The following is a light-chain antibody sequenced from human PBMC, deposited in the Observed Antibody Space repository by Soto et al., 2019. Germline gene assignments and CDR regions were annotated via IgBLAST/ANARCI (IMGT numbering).Light chain of an antibody. V-gene: IGLV2-11*01. CDR1: SSDVGGYNY. CDR3: CSYAGSYSYV. J-gene: IGLJ1*01. CDR2: DVT. Sequence: QSALTQPRSVSGSPGQSVTISCTGTSSDVGGYNYVSWHQQHPDKAPRVIIYDVTKRPSGVPDRFSGSKSGNTAALTISGLQAEDEADYYCCSYAGSYSYVFGSGTKVTVL.